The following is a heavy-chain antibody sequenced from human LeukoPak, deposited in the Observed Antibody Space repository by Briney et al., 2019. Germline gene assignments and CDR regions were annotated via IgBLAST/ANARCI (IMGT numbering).Heavy chain of an antibody. CDR3: ARFGGAVAGYFDY. CDR2: IYSGGST. Sequence: PGGSLRLSCAASGFTVSSNYMSWVRQAPGKGLEWVSVIYSGGSTHYADSVKGRFTISRDNSKNTLYLQMNSLGAEDTAVYYCARFGGAVAGYFDYWGQGTLVTVSS. V-gene: IGHV3-53*01. CDR1: GFTVSSNY. J-gene: IGHJ4*02. D-gene: IGHD6-19*01.